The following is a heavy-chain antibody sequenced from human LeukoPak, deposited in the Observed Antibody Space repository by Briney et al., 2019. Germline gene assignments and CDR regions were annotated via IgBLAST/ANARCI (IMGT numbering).Heavy chain of an antibody. CDR3: ARLTESGVRNWFYP. CDR2: IYPGDSDT. Sequence: GESLKISCKGSGYNFTSYWIAWVRQMPGKGLEWMGIIYPGDSDTRYSPSFQGQVTISADKSISTVYLQWSSLKASDTAMYYCARLTESGVRNWFYPWSQGTLVTVSS. D-gene: IGHD1-14*01. CDR1: GYNFTSYW. J-gene: IGHJ5*02. V-gene: IGHV5-51*01.